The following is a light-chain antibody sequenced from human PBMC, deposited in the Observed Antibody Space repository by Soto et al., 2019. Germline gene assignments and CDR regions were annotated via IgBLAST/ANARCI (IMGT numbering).Light chain of an antibody. CDR2: LEGRGSY. V-gene: IGLV4-60*02. CDR3: ETWDGNTHVV. J-gene: IGLJ2*01. Sequence: QPVLTQSSSASASLGSSVTLTCTLSSGHSSYIIAWHQQQPGKAPRYLMKLEGRGSYNKGSGVPDRFSGSSSGADRYLTISNLQFEDEADYYCETWDGNTHVVFGGGTKLTVL. CDR1: SGHSSYI.